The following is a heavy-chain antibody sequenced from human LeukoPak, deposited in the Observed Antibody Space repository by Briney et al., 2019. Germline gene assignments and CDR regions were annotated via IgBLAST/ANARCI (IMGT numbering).Heavy chain of an antibody. CDR3: ARGDWFDP. CDR1: GFTFSTSS. V-gene: IGHV3-48*02. Sequence: GGSLRLSCAASGFTFSTSSMSWVRQAPGKGLEWVSYISSSSSTIYYADSVKGRFTVSRDNAKNSLYLQMSSLRDEDTAVFYCARGDWFDPWGQGTLVTVSS. CDR2: ISSSSSTI. J-gene: IGHJ5*02.